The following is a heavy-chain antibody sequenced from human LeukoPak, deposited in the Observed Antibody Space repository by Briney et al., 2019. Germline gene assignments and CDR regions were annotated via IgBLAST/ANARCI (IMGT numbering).Heavy chain of an antibody. Sequence: GGSLRLSCAASGFTFSSYAMSWVRQAPGKGLDWVSAISGSGGSTYYADSVKGRFTISRDNSKNTLYLQMNSLRAEDTAVYYCAKATIFGVGKDAFDIWGQGTMVTVSS. J-gene: IGHJ3*02. V-gene: IGHV3-23*01. D-gene: IGHD3-3*01. CDR3: AKATIFGVGKDAFDI. CDR2: ISGSGGST. CDR1: GFTFSSYA.